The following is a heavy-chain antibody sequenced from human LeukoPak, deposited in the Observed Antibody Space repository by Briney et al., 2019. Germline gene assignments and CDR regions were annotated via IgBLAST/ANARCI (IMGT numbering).Heavy chain of an antibody. D-gene: IGHD5-18*01. Sequence: PGGSLRLSCAASGFILSSHGMSWVRQAPGKGLEWVANINKDGSEKYYVDSVKGRFTISGDNAKISLYLQMNSLRAEDTAVYYCAREVDAIVTDFDYWGQGTLVTVSS. V-gene: IGHV3-7*01. CDR2: INKDGSEK. J-gene: IGHJ4*02. CDR3: AREVDAIVTDFDY. CDR1: GFILSSHG.